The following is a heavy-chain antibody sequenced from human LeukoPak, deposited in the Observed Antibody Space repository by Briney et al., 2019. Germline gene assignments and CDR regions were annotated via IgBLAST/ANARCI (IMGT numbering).Heavy chain of an antibody. V-gene: IGHV3-23*01. CDR2: FSGSGGTT. CDR3: ARGMLSSAGYHWYYYMDV. Sequence: GGSLRLSCAASGFTFSSYAMNWVRQAPGRGLEWVSGFSGSGGTTYYADSVKGRFTISRDNAKNTLYLQMNSLRGEDTAVYYCARGMLSSAGYHWYYYMDVWGKGAMVTVSS. D-gene: IGHD3-3*01. CDR1: GFTFSSYA. J-gene: IGHJ6*03.